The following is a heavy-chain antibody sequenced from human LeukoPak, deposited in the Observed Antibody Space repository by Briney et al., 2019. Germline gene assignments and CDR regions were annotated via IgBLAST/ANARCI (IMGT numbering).Heavy chain of an antibody. J-gene: IGHJ5*02. V-gene: IGHV1-69*05. CDR2: IIPIFGTA. CDR3: ARRKGGTYNWFDP. Sequence: SVKVSCKASGGTFSSYAISWVRQAPGQGLEWMGGIIPIFGTANYAQKFQGRVTITTDESTSTAYMELSSLRSEDTAVYYCARRKGGTYNWFDPWGQGTLVTVSS. D-gene: IGHD1-1*01. CDR1: GGTFSSYA.